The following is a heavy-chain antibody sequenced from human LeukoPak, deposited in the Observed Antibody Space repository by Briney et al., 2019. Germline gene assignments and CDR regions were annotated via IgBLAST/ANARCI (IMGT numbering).Heavy chain of an antibody. CDR1: GGSISSYY. CDR3: ARHPWLSYYYMDV. D-gene: IGHD3-22*01. Sequence: SETLSLTCTVSGGSISSYYWSWIRQPPGKGLEWIGYIYTSGSTNYNPSLKSRVTISVDTSKNQFSLKLSSVTAADTAVYYCARHPWLSYYYMDVWGKGTTVTVSS. CDR2: IYTSGST. J-gene: IGHJ6*03. V-gene: IGHV4-4*09.